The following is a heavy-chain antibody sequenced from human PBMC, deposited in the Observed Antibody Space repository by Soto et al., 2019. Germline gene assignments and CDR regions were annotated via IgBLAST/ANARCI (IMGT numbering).Heavy chain of an antibody. D-gene: IGHD5-18*01. V-gene: IGHV3-74*01. CDR3: ARVNAGYSYVNY. Sequence: EVQLVESGGGLVQPGGSLRLSCAASGFTFSSYWMLWVRQAPGKGLVWVSRINSDGSTTSYADSVKGRFTISRDNAKNTLYLQMNSLSGEDTAVYYCARVNAGYSYVNYWGQGTLVTVSS. CDR1: GFTFSSYW. CDR2: INSDGSTT. J-gene: IGHJ4*02.